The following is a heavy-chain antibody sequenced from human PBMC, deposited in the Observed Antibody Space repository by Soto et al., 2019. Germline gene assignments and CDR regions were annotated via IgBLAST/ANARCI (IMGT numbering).Heavy chain of an antibody. CDR3: ARSLAADWFDP. CDR1: GGSISSGDYY. J-gene: IGHJ5*02. V-gene: IGHV4-30-4*01. Sequence: TLSLTCTVSGGSISSGDYYWSWIRQPPGKGLEWIGYIYYSGSTYYNPSLKSRVTISVDTSKNQFSLKLSSVTAADTAVYYCARSLAADWFDPWGQRTLVTVSS. D-gene: IGHD6-13*01. CDR2: IYYSGST.